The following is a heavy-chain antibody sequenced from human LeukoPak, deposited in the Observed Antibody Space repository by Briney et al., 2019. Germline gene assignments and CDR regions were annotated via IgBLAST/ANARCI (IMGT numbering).Heavy chain of an antibody. V-gene: IGHV3-21*01. J-gene: IGHJ4*02. Sequence: GGSLRLSCAASGFTFSSYSMNWVRQAPGKGLEWVSSISSSSSYIYYADSAKGRFTISRDNAKNSLYLQMNSLRAEDTAVYYCARGSRDGYNVDYWGQGTLVTVSS. CDR1: GFTFSSYS. CDR2: ISSSSSYI. CDR3: ARGSRDGYNVDY. D-gene: IGHD5-24*01.